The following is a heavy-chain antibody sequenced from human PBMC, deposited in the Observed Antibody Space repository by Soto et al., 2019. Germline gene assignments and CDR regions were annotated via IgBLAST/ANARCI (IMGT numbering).Heavy chain of an antibody. CDR3: ARGWGYDTSDYYYAY. CDR2: ITPIFGTA. V-gene: IGHV1-69*13. J-gene: IGHJ4*02. D-gene: IGHD3-22*01. Sequence: SVRVSCNAYGGTFSRYAISWVRQAPGQGLEWMGGITPIFGTANYAQKFQGRVAITADESTRTSYMELRSLRSGDTAVYYCARGWGYDTSDYYYAYWGQGTLVTVSS. CDR1: GGTFSRYA.